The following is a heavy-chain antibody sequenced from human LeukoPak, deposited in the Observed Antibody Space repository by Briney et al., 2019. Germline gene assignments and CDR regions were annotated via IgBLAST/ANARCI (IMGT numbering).Heavy chain of an antibody. CDR1: GHTSSGYY. Sequence: ASVKVSCKASGHTSSGYYMHWLRHAPGQGPELMGGISPNGGDTRYAQKFQGRVTLTRETSISTAHMELSRLRSDDTAVYYCARGEFGSGDYVPFDPWGQGTLVTVSS. D-gene: IGHD4-17*01. J-gene: IGHJ5*02. CDR2: ISPNGGDT. CDR3: ARGEFGSGDYVPFDP. V-gene: IGHV1-2*02.